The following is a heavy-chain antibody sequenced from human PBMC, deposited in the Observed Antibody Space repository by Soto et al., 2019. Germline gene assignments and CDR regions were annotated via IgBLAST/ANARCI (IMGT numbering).Heavy chain of an antibody. CDR3: AGRSVTVTTPAFDY. J-gene: IGHJ4*02. Sequence: GTLALTFDVSGGSITSSNGWGCVRQPPGKGLEWIGEVHHSGSTYNNPSLKSRVTISVDNSKNQLSLNLNSVTAADTAVYYCAGRSVTVTTPAFDYWGQGTQVTVS. D-gene: IGHD4-17*01. V-gene: IGHV4-4*02. CDR1: GGSITSSNG. CDR2: VHHSGST.